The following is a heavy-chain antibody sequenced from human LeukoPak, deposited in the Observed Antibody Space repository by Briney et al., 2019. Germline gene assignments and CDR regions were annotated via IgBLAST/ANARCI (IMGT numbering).Heavy chain of an antibody. D-gene: IGHD3-22*01. Sequence: PGGSLRLSCATSGFTFTSRWMSWVRQAPGKGLEWAANIKQDGSEKYYLDSVKGRFTISRDNSNNTLYLQMNSLRAEDTAVYYCAKDRWGGDSSGYYYAKYWGQGTLVTVSS. J-gene: IGHJ4*02. V-gene: IGHV3-7*03. CDR2: IKQDGSEK. CDR3: AKDRWGGDSSGYYYAKY. CDR1: GFTFTSRW.